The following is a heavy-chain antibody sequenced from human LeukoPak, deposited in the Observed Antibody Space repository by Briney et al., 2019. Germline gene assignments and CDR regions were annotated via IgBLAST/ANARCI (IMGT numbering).Heavy chain of an antibody. J-gene: IGHJ4*02. D-gene: IGHD3-10*01. V-gene: IGHV4-34*01. CDR2: INHSGST. CDR3: ARGAIKKYGSGSQRHYFDY. Sequence: SETLSLTCAVYGGSFSGNYWSWIRQPPGKELEWIGEINHSGSTNYNPSLKSRVSISLDTSKSQLSLKLSSVTAADTAIYYCARGAIKKYGSGSQRHYFDYWGQGTLVTVSS. CDR1: GGSFSGNY.